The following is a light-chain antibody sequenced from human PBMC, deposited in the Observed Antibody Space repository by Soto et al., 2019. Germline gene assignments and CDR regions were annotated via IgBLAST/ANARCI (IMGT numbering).Light chain of an antibody. CDR2: EVS. CDR3: TSYTISSTVV. CDR1: SSDVGGYNY. Sequence: QSALTQPASVSGSPGQSITISCTGTSSDVGGYNYVSWYQQHPGKAPKLMIYEVSNRPSGVSNLFSASKSGNTASLTISGLPAEEAADYYCTSYTISSTVVFGGGTKLTVL. J-gene: IGLJ2*01. V-gene: IGLV2-14*01.